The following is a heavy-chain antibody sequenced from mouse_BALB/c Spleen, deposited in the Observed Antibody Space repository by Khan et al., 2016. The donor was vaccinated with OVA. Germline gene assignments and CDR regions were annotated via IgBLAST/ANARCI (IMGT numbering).Heavy chain of an antibody. Sequence: VQLKESGPELVKPGASVKMSCKASGYTFTDYYMKWMKQSHGKSLEWIGDINPNNGDTFYNQKFKDKATLTVDKSSSTAYMQLNSLTSEDSAVYYCARGLFDVWGAGTTGTVSS. CDR2: INPNNGDT. J-gene: IGHJ1*01. CDR1: GYTFTDYY. CDR3: ARGLFDV. V-gene: IGHV1-26*01.